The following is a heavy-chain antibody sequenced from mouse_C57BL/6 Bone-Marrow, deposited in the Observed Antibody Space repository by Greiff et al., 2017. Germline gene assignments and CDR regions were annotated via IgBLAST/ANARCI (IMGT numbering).Heavy chain of an antibody. CDR2: INPNNGGT. Sequence: EVQLQQSGPELVKPGASVKISCKASGYTFTDYYMNWVKQSHGKSLEWIGDINPNNGGTSYNQKLKGKATLTVDKSSSTAYMELRILTSKYSAFYYCARDYCGSSCYFDYWGQGTILTVSS. D-gene: IGHD1-1*01. CDR1: GYTFTDYY. J-gene: IGHJ2*01. CDR3: ARDYCGSSCYFDY. V-gene: IGHV1-26*01.